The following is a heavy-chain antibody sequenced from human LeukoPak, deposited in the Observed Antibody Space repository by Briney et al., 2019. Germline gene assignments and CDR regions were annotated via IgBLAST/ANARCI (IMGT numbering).Heavy chain of an antibody. D-gene: IGHD3-3*01. CDR3: ARGPLTIFGGESIDY. J-gene: IGHJ4*02. CDR1: GGSISSSSYY. V-gene: IGHV4-39*01. Sequence: NPSETLSLTCTVSGGSISSSSYYWGWIRQPPGKGLEWIGSIYYSGSTYYNPSLKSRVTISVDTSKNQFSLKLSSVTAADTAVYYCARGPLTIFGGESIDYWGQGTLVTVSS. CDR2: IYYSGST.